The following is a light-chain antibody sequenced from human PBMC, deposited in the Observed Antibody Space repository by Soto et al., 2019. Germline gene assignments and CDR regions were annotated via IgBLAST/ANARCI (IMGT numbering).Light chain of an antibody. V-gene: IGKV1-6*02. CDR3: LQDYNYPPLT. Sequence: AIQMTQSPSSLSASVGDRVTITCRASQGIRNDLGWYQQKPGKGPKLLIYAASSLHSGVPSRLSGSGSGTDFTLTIGSLQPEAFATYSCLQDYNYPPLTFGGGTTVEIK. CDR2: AAS. CDR1: QGIRND. J-gene: IGKJ4*01.